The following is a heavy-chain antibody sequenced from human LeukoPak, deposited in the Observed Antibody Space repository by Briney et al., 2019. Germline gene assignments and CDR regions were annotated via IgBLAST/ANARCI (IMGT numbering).Heavy chain of an antibody. D-gene: IGHD3-10*01. Sequence: GGSLRLSCKVSGFTVSSNSWSWVRQAPGKGLEWVSFISSGGNTDHSDSVRGRFTISRDNAKNSLYLQMNSLRAEDTALYYCVKDRVWFGELLNPLFDNWGQGTRVTVSS. CDR2: ISSGGNT. V-gene: IGHV3-53*05. CDR3: VKDRVWFGELLNPLFDN. CDR1: GFTVSSNS. J-gene: IGHJ4*02.